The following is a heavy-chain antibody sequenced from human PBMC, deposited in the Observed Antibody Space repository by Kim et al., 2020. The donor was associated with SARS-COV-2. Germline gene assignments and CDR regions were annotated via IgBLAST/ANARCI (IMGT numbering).Heavy chain of an antibody. D-gene: IGHD6-13*01. CDR1: GYTFTSYA. V-gene: IGHV7-4-1*02. J-gene: IGHJ6*02. CDR2: INTNTGNP. CDR3: ATHLPLLYSSSWSYYYGMDV. Sequence: ASVKVSCKASGYTFTSYAMNWVRQAPGQGLEWMGWINTNTGNPTYAQGFTGRFVFSLDTSVSTAYLQISSLKAEDTAVYYCATHLPLLYSSSWSYYYGMDVWGQGTTVTVSS.